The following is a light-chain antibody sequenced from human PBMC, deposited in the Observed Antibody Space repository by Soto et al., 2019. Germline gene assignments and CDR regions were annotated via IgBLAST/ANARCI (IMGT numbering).Light chain of an antibody. CDR3: AAWDDSLNAYV. J-gene: IGLJ1*01. CDR1: SANIGSNT. V-gene: IGLV1-44*01. CDR2: SNN. Sequence: QSVLTQPPSASGTPGQRGTISCSGSSANIGSNTVNWYQQLPGTAPKLLSYSNNQRPSGVPDRFSGSKSGTSASLAISGLQSEDEADYYCAAWDDSLNAYVFGTGTKVTVL.